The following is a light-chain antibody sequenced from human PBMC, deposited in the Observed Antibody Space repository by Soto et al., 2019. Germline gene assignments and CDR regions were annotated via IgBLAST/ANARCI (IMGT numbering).Light chain of an antibody. CDR3: SSYTTSSALV. CDR1: SSDVGGYNY. Sequence: QSVLTQPASVSGSPGQSITISCTGTSSDVGGYNYVSWYQHHPGKAPKLMIYEVTYRPSGVSNRFSASKSGNTASLTISGLRAEDEADYYCSSYTTSSALVFGTGTKVTVL. V-gene: IGLV2-14*01. J-gene: IGLJ1*01. CDR2: EVT.